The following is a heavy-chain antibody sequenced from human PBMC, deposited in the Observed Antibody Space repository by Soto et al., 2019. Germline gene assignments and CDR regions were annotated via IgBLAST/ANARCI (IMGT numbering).Heavy chain of an antibody. V-gene: IGHV1-69*06. D-gene: IGHD6-13*01. J-gene: IGHJ5*02. CDR3: VRGHVSATGIDLFDP. CDR2: IIPIFGTA. Sequence: GASVKVSCKASGGTFSSYAISWVRQAPGQGFEWMGGIIPIFGTANYAQKFQGRVTITADKSTSTAYMELSSLRSEDTAVYDCVRGHVSATGIDLFDPWGQGTLVTVSS. CDR1: GGTFSSYA.